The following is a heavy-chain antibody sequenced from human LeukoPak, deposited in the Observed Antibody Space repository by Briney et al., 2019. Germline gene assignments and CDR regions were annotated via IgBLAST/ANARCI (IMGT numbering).Heavy chain of an antibody. CDR1: GGSISSYY. J-gene: IGHJ4*01. CDR2: IYYSGST. Sequence: SETLSLTCTVSGGSISSYYWSWIRQPPGKGLEWIGSIYYSGSTYYNPSLKSRVTISVDTSKNQFSLKLSSVTAADTAVYYCARHYLYCTNGVCYTPFDYWGQEPWSPSPQ. V-gene: IGHV4-39*01. CDR3: ARHYLYCTNGVCYTPFDY. D-gene: IGHD2-8*01.